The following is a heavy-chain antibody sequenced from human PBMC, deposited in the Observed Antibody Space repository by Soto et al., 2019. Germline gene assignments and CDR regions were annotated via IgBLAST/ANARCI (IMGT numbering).Heavy chain of an antibody. V-gene: IGHV1-69*01. CDR3: ARGVGVGDASHLGWFFL. D-gene: IGHD3-9*01. Sequence: QVQLVQSGAEVKKPGSSVKVSCKASGGTFSRDAISWVRQAPGQGLEWMGGIIPMFGTAKYVQKFQGRLTITADEAKTTAYMELRSLGADDTGVYYCARGVGVGDASHLGWFFLWGQGTLVTVSS. CDR2: IIPMFGTA. CDR1: GGTFSRDA. J-gene: IGHJ4*02.